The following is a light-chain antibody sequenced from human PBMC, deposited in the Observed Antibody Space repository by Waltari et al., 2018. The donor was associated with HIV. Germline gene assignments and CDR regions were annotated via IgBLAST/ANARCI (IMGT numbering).Light chain of an antibody. V-gene: IGKV1-12*01. J-gene: IGKJ4*01. Sequence: DIQLTQSPPSVSAPVVDTVTITCRASQDVDRWLAWYQQKPGKAPKLLIYAASNLQSGVPSRFSGSGSGTDFTLTISSLQPEDFGIYYCQQATSFPATFGGGTKVEIK. CDR3: QQATSFPAT. CDR1: QDVDRW. CDR2: AAS.